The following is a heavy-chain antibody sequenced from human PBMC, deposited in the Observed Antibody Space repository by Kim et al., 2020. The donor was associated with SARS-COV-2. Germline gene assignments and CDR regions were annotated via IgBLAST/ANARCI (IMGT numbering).Heavy chain of an antibody. CDR1: GFTFSSYA. CDR2: ISYDGSNK. J-gene: IGHJ6*02. CDR3: ARDFYVSGYSSYYYGMDV. V-gene: IGHV3-30*04. D-gene: IGHD4-4*01. Sequence: GGSLRLSCAASGFTFSSYAMHWVRQASGKGLEWVAVISYDGSNKYYADSVKGRFTISRDNSKNTLYLQMNSLRAEDTAVYYCARDFYVSGYSSYYYGMDVWGQGTTVTVSS.